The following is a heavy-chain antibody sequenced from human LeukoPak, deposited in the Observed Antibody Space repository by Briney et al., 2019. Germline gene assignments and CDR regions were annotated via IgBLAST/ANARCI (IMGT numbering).Heavy chain of an antibody. Sequence: SETLSLTCTVSAGSISLYNTYYCKCLRQSPRKGQEWIRNIYYSGSTNYNPSLKSRVNISVDTSKNQFSLKLSSVTAADTPVYYCARDRSREVANLYYYFYMDVWGKGTTVTVSS. V-gene: IGHV4-59*01. CDR3: ARDRSREVANLYYYFYMDV. D-gene: IGHD5-24*01. J-gene: IGHJ6*03. CDR1: AGSISLYNTYY. CDR2: IYYSGST.